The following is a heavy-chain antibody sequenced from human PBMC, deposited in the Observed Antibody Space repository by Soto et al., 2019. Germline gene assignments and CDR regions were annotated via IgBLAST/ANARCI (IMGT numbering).Heavy chain of an antibody. CDR3: ATASIDSSGYYPGY. Sequence: PGGSLRHSCAASGFTFRSYAMSWVRQATGKGLEWVSAISGSGGSTYYADSVKGRFTISRDNSKNTLYLQMNSLRAEDTAVYYCATASIDSSGYYPGYWGQGTLVTVSS. CDR1: GFTFRSYA. V-gene: IGHV3-23*01. D-gene: IGHD3-22*01. J-gene: IGHJ4*02. CDR2: ISGSGGST.